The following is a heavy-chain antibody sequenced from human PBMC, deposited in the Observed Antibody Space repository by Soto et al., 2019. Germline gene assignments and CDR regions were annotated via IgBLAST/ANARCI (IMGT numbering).Heavy chain of an antibody. D-gene: IGHD2-8*02. J-gene: IGHJ4*02. CDR3: ARDKITGLFDY. CDR1: GESFSGYY. Sequence: QVQLQQWGAGLLKPSETLSLTCAVYGESFSGYYWTWIRQPPGTGLEWIGEINHSASTNYNPSLKSRVTISVDTSKNPFSLKRTSVTAADTAVYYCARDKITGLFDYWGQGTLVTVSS. V-gene: IGHV4-34*01. CDR2: INHSAST.